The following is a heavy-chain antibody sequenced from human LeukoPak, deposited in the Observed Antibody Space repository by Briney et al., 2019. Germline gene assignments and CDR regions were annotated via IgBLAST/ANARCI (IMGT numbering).Heavy chain of an antibody. Sequence: ASVKVSCKASGYTFTSYGISWVRQAPGQGLEWMGWISAYNGNTNYAQKLQGRVTMTTDTSTSTAYMELRSLRSDDTAVYYCARQGYGGNPQGAADCWGQGTLVTVSS. J-gene: IGHJ4*02. CDR3: ARQGYGGNPQGAADC. D-gene: IGHD4-23*01. CDR2: ISAYNGNT. V-gene: IGHV1-18*01. CDR1: GYTFTSYG.